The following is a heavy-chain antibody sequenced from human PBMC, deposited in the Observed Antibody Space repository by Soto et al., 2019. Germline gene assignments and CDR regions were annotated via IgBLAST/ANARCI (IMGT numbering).Heavy chain of an antibody. CDR2: INAGNGNT. D-gene: IGHD6-19*01. V-gene: IGHV1-3*01. CDR3: ARPHYIAVELEAFDI. CDR1: GYTFTSYA. J-gene: IGHJ3*02. Sequence: ASVKVSCKASGYTFTSYAMHWVRQAPGQRLEWMGWINAGNGNTKYSQKFQGRVTITRDTSASTAYMELSSLRSEDTAVYYCARPHYIAVELEAFDIWGQRTMVTVSS.